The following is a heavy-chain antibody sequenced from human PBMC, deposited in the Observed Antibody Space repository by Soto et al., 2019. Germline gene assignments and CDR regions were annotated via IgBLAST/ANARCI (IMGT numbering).Heavy chain of an antibody. V-gene: IGHV3-30*18. CDR3: AQDFPGGCRFSIDY. CDR2: ISYDGSNK. CDR1: GFTFSSYG. Sequence: QVQLVESGGGVVQPGRSLRLSCAASGFTFSSYGMHWVRQAPGKGLEWVAVISYDGSNKYYADSVKGRFTISRDNSKNTLYLQMNSLRAEDTAVYYCAQDFPGGCRFSIDYWGQGTLVTVSS. D-gene: IGHD3-3*01. J-gene: IGHJ4*02.